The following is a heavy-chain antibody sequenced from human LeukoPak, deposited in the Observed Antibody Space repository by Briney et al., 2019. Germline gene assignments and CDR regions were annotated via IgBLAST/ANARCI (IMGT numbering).Heavy chain of an antibody. CDR2: ISGSGGNT. Sequence: GGSLRLSCAASGFTFSTYAMNWVRQAPGKELEWVSIISGSGGNTFYADAVKGRFTISRDNSINTLYLQMNNLRDEDTAVYYCAKDPPCSGGTCYGYFESWGQGTLVTVSS. CDR3: AKDPPCSGGTCYGYFES. D-gene: IGHD2-15*01. J-gene: IGHJ4*02. V-gene: IGHV3-23*01. CDR1: GFTFSTYA.